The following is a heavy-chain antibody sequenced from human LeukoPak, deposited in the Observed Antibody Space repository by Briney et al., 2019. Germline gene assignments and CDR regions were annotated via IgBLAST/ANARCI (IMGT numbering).Heavy chain of an antibody. CDR2: IYHTGST. V-gene: IGHV4-34*01. CDR1: GGSFRGYY. Sequence: SETLFLTCTVYGGSFRGYYWGWIRQPPGKGVEWIGEIYHTGSTDYNPSLKSRVTVSVDTSKNQFALKLSSVTAADTAVYYCARGRVARAPFFDYWGQGTLVTVSS. D-gene: IGHD2-15*01. J-gene: IGHJ4*02. CDR3: ARGRVARAPFFDY.